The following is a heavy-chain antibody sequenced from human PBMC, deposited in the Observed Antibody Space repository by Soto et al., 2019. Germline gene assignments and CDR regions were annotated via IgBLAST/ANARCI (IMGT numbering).Heavy chain of an antibody. CDR2: IYYSGST. V-gene: IGHV4-59*01. J-gene: IGHJ4*02. CDR3: ARDDKGYSGYDYGFDY. D-gene: IGHD5-12*01. Sequence: KGLEWIGYIYYSGSTNYNPSLKSRVTISVDTSKNQFSLKLSSVTAADTAVYYCARDDKGYSGYDYGFDYWGQGTLVSVS.